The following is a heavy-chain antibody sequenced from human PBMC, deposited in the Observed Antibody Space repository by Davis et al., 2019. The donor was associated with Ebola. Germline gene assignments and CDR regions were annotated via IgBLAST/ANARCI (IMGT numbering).Heavy chain of an antibody. CDR2: INHSGST. CDR1: GGSFSGYY. CDR3: ARDGPNYDVDY. Sequence: SETLSLTCAVYGGSFSGYYWSWIRQPPGKGLEWIGEINHSGSTNYNPSLKSRVTISVDTSKNQFSLKLSSVTAADTAVYFCARDGPNYDVDYWGQGTLVTVSA. V-gene: IGHV4-34*01. J-gene: IGHJ4*02. D-gene: IGHD3-22*01.